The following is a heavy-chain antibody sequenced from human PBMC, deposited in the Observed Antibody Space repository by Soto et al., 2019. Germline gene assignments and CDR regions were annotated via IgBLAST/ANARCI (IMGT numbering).Heavy chain of an antibody. CDR2: VYTNGNT. CDR3: ARGAAETVGDGYWCDP. J-gene: IGHJ5*02. V-gene: IGHV4-4*07. CDR1: GDSFSGYF. D-gene: IGHD6-13*01. Sequence: SETLSLTCTVSGDSFSGYFWSWIRQPASKGLEWIGRVYTNGNTDYNPSLTSRVTVSVDTSKNQFSLRLRFVTAADTAVYYCARGAAETVGDGYWCDPWGQGTLGTVSS.